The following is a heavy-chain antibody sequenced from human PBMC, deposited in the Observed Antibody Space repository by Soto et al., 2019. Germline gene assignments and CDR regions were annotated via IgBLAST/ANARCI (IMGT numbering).Heavy chain of an antibody. CDR2: INPSGGST. CDR3: ARPLTHDFWSGDYYYGMDV. V-gene: IGHV1-46*01. J-gene: IGHJ6*02. Sequence: GASVKVSCKASGYTFTSYYMHWVRQAPGQGLEWMGIINPSGGSTSYAQKFQGRVTMTRDTSTSTVYMELSSLRSEDTAVYYCARPLTHDFWSGDYYYGMDVWGQGTTVTVSS. D-gene: IGHD3-3*01. CDR1: GYTFTSYY.